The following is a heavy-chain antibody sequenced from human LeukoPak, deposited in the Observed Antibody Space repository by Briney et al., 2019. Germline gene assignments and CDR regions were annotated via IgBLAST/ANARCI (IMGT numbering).Heavy chain of an antibody. J-gene: IGHJ5*02. V-gene: IGHV5-10-1*01. CDR3: ARIYGINNWFDP. D-gene: IGHD1-14*01. Sequence: GESLKISCKGSGYTFTTYWIGWVRQMPGKGLEWMGRIDPSDSYTNYSPSFQGHVTISADKSISTAYLQWSSLKASDTAMYYCARIYGINNWFDPWGQGTLVTVSS. CDR2: IDPSDSYT. CDR1: GYTFTTYW.